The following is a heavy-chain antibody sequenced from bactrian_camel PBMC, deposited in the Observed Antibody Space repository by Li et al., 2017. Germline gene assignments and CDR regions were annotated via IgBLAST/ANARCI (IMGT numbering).Heavy chain of an antibody. CDR2: IYTYDGAT. V-gene: IGHV3S6*01. CDR1: GYNFRKYC. Sequence: HVQLVESGGGSVQAGGSLRLSCAASGYNFRKYCVAWVRQAPGKGLEWVSSIYTYDGATTSADSVKGRFTISRDNSKNMLYLQMNSLKPEDTAMYYCAADGFRRCFSGATWGIDYWGQGTQVTVS. CDR3: AADGFRRCFSGATWGIDY. D-gene: IGHD3*01. J-gene: IGHJ4*01.